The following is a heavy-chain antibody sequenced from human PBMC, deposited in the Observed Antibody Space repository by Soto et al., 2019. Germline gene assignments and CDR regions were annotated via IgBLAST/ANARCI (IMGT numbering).Heavy chain of an antibody. D-gene: IGHD3-22*01. CDR2: ISYDGSNK. CDR1: GFTFSSYG. Sequence: HPGGSLRLSCAASGFTFSSYGMHWVRQAPGKGLEWVAVISYDGSNKYYADSVKGRFTISRDNSKNTLYLQMNSLRAEDTAVYYCATIQGRITMIVPGPPLGPAGWGQGTLVTVSS. CDR3: ATIQGRITMIVPGPPLGPAG. V-gene: IGHV3-30*03. J-gene: IGHJ4*02.